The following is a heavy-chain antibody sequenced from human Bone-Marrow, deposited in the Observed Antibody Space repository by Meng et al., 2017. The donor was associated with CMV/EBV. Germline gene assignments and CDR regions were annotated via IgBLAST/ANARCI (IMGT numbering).Heavy chain of an antibody. J-gene: IGHJ4*02. Sequence: GESLKISCTASGFTFGDYAMSWVRQAPGKGLEWVGFIRSKAYGGTTEYAASVKGRFTISRDDSKSIAYLQMNSLRADDTAVYYCYGSFLGGVDHWGQGTLVAFSS. D-gene: IGHD3-10*01. CDR1: GFTFGDYA. V-gene: IGHV3-49*04. CDR3: YGSFLGGVDH. CDR2: IRSKAYGGTT.